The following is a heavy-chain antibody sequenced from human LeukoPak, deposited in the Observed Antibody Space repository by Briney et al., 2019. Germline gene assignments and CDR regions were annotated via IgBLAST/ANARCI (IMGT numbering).Heavy chain of an antibody. J-gene: IGHJ4*02. CDR3: ARDSLHNYGGTGYGYYFDY. CDR2: ISSSGSLV. D-gene: IGHD4/OR15-4a*01. Sequence: GGSLRLSCAASGFDFNIYEMIWVRQAPGKEPEWISYISSSGSLVYYADSVKGRLTVSRDNAQKSLFLQMNGLRVEDTAMYYCARDSLHNYGGTGYGYYFDYWGQGTPVTVSS. V-gene: IGHV3-48*03. CDR1: GFDFNIYE.